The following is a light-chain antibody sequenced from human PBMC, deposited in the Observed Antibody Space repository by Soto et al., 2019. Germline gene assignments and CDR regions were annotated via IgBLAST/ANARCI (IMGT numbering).Light chain of an antibody. Sequence: DIQMTQSPSTLSASVGDTVTITCRASERIDNWLAWYQQKPGKAPKLLIFAASTLIRGVPSRFSGRGSGTEFPLTISSLQVDDSATFYCQQYHTDWTFGQGTKVEIK. V-gene: IGKV1-5*01. CDR1: ERIDNW. CDR2: AAS. J-gene: IGKJ1*01. CDR3: QQYHTDWT.